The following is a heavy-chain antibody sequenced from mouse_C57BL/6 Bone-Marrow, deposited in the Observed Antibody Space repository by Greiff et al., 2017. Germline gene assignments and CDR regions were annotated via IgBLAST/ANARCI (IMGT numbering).Heavy chain of an antibody. Sequence: QVHVKQSGAELVKPGASVKLSCKASGYTFTEYTIHWVKQRSGQGLEWIGWFYPGSGSIKYNEKFKDKATLTAVNSSSTVYMELSRLTSEDSAVYFCARHEEEEKRYSNYPWFAYWGQGTLVTVSA. CDR2: FYPGSGSI. CDR3: ARHEEEEKRYSNYPWFAY. CDR1: GYTFTEYT. V-gene: IGHV1-62-2*01. D-gene: IGHD2-5*01. J-gene: IGHJ3*01.